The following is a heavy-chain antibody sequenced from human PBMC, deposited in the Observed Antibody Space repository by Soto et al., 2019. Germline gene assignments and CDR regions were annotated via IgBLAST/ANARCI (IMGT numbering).Heavy chain of an antibody. V-gene: IGHV3-21*01. CDR2: ISSSSSYI. CDR3: ARVADYDLWSGYYPGYFDY. J-gene: IGHJ4*02. Sequence: EVQLVESGGGLVKPGGSLRLSCAASGFTFSSYSMNWVRQAPGKGLEWVSSISSSSSYIYYADSVKGRFTISRDNAKNSLYLQMNSLRAEDTAVYYCARVADYDLWSGYYPGYFDYWGQGTLVTVSS. D-gene: IGHD3-3*01. CDR1: GFTFSSYS.